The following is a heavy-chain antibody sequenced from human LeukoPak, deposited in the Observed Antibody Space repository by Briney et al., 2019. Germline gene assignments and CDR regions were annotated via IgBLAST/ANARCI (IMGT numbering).Heavy chain of an antibody. V-gene: IGHV4-4*07. CDR2: MDTSGHT. CDR1: GGSISGYY. D-gene: IGHD2-8*01. Sequence: SETLSPTWIVSGGSISGYYWSWIRQPAGKGLEWIGHMDTSGHTNYNSSLMSRVTMSVDTSKNQFSLRLTSVTAADTAVYYCARHWTNSVAQIGRSYWLDPWGQGTLVTVSS. J-gene: IGHJ5*02. CDR3: ARHWTNSVAQIGRSYWLDP.